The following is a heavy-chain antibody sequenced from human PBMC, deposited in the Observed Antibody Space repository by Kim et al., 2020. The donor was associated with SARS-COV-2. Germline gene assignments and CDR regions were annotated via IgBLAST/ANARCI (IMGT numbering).Heavy chain of an antibody. V-gene: IGHV3-33*08. D-gene: IGHD2-2*01. J-gene: IGHJ4*02. CDR1: GFTFSSYA. CDR3: ARGGCSSSSCWDYRVYCFDY. Sequence: GGSLRLSCAASGFTFSSYAMHWVRQAPGKGLEWVAVIWYDGSNKYYADSVKGRFTISRDNSKNTLYLQMNSLRAEDTAVYYCARGGCSSSSCWDYRVYCFDYWGQGTLVTVSS. CDR2: IWYDGSNK.